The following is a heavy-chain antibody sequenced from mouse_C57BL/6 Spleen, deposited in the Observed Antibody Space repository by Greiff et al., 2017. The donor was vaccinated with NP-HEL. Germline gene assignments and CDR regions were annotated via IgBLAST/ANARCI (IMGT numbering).Heavy chain of an antibody. J-gene: IGHJ2*01. CDR3: ARLKATTAFFDY. V-gene: IGHV1-26*01. D-gene: IGHD1-2*01. Sequence: VQLQQSGPELVKPGASVKISCKASGYTFTDYYMNWVKQSHGKSLEWIGDINPNNGGTSYNQKFKGKATLTVDKSSSTASMELRILTSADSAVYYCARLKATTAFFDYWGQGTTLTVSS. CDR1: GYTFTDYY. CDR2: INPNNGGT.